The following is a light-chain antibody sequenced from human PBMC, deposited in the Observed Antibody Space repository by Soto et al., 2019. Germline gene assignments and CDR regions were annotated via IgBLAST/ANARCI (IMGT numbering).Light chain of an antibody. Sequence: EIVLTQSPGTLSLSPGERATLSCRSSQSVRSSQSVSSYLAWYQQKPGQAPRLLIYGASNRASGIPDRVSGSGSGTDFTLTISRLEPEDFAVYYCQQYGTSPLTFGPGTKV. V-gene: IGKV3-20*01. CDR2: GAS. CDR1: QSVRSSQSVSSY. CDR3: QQYGTSPLT. J-gene: IGKJ3*01.